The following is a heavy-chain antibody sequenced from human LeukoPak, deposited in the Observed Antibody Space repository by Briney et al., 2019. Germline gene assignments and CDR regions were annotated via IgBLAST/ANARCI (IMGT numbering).Heavy chain of an antibody. CDR3: ARPQYSSFYFDY. D-gene: IGHD6-6*01. J-gene: IGHJ4*02. CDR2: IYHSGST. V-gene: IGHV4-38-2*02. CDR1: GGSISSYY. Sequence: SETLSLTCTVSGGSISSYYWGWIRQPPGKGLEWIGSIYHSGSTYYNPSLKSRVTISVDTSKNQFSLKLSSVTAADTAVYYCARPQYSSFYFDYWGQGTLVTVSS.